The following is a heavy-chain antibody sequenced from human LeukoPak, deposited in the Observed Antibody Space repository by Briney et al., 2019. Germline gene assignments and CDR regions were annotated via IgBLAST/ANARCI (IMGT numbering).Heavy chain of an antibody. CDR3: ARSLRIFGAFDI. D-gene: IGHD3-3*01. Sequence: SETLSLNCTVSGGSISSYYWSWIRQPPGKGLEWIGYIYTSGSTNYNPSLKSRVTVSVDTSKNQFSLKLSSVTAADTAVYYCARSLRIFGAFDIWGQGTMVTVSS. J-gene: IGHJ3*02. CDR2: IYTSGST. CDR1: GGSISSYY. V-gene: IGHV4-4*09.